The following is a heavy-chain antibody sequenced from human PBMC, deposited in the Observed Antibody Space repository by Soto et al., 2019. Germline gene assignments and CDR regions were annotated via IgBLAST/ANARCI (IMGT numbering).Heavy chain of an antibody. V-gene: IGHV3-30-3*01. CDR1: GFTFSTYA. CDR3: AREGVYDISVHYFDY. D-gene: IGHD3-22*01. CDR2: TSHDGSHK. Sequence: QVQLVDSGGGVVQPGRSLRLSCAASGFTFSTYAMHWVRQAPGKGLEWVAVTSHDGSHKYYADSVKGRFTISRDNSKDTLYLQMNSLRTEDTAVYYCAREGVYDISVHYFDYWGQGTLVTVSS. J-gene: IGHJ4*02.